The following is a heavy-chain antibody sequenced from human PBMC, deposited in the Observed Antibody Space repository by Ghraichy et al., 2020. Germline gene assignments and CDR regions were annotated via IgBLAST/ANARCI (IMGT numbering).Heavy chain of an antibody. V-gene: IGHV1-24*01. CDR2: FGPEDGEI. D-gene: IGHD3-10*01. CDR3: ATDQDKVRGAYDAFDI. J-gene: IGHJ3*02. Sequence: ASVKVSCKVSGHTLTELPIHWVRQAPGKGLEWMGGFGPEDGEIIYAQKFQGRVTMTEDTSTDTAYMELSSLTSEDTAVYYCATDQDKVRGAYDAFDIWGRGKMVTVSS. CDR1: GHTLTELP.